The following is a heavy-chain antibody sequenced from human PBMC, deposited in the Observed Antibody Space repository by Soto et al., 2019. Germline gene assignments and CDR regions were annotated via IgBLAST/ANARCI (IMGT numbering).Heavy chain of an antibody. V-gene: IGHV3-74*01. CDR2: TNSDGTST. CDR1: GFNFSTYW. Sequence: EVQLVESGGGLVQPGGSLRLSCAASGFNFSTYWIHWVRQAPGKGLVWVSRTNSDGTSTTYADSVKGRFTISRDNAKNTLYLQMNSLRAEDMAVYYCARGTGTLPAYCGQGTLVTVSS. CDR3: ARGTGTLPAY. J-gene: IGHJ4*02.